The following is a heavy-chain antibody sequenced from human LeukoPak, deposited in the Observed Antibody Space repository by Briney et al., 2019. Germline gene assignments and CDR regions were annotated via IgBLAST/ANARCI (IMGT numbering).Heavy chain of an antibody. J-gene: IGHJ6*02. CDR1: GFTFSSYW. D-gene: IGHD2-2*01. CDR3: ARDQGYCSSTSCRTTYYYYGMDV. V-gene: IGHV3-7*01. CDR2: IKQDGSEK. Sequence: GGSLRLSCAASGFTFSSYWMSWVRQAPGKGLEWVANIKQDGSEKYYVDSVKGRFTISRDNAKNSLYLQMNSLRAEDTAVYYCARDQGYCSSTSCRTTYYYYGMDVWGQGTTVTVSS.